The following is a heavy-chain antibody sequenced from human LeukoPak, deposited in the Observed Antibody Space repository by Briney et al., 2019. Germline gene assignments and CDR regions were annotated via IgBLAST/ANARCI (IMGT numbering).Heavy chain of an antibody. CDR3: ARDSTYSPALFDY. CDR1: GGTFSSYA. V-gene: IGHV1-69*13. D-gene: IGHD2-15*01. J-gene: IGHJ4*02. CDR2: IIPIFGTA. Sequence: ASVKVSCKASGGTFSSYAISWVRQAPGQGLEWMGGIIPIFGTANYAQKFQVRVTITADESTSTAYMELSSLRSEDTAVYYCARDSTYSPALFDYWGQGTLVTVSS.